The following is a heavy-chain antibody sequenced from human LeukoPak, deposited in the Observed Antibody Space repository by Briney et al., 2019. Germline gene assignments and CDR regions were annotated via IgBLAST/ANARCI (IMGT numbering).Heavy chain of an antibody. CDR1: GDSDSSYSSA. D-gene: IGHD2-15*01. V-gene: IGHV6-1*01. CDR2: TYYRSKWYT. Sequence: SQTLSPTCAISGDSDSSYSSAWKWSRHSPSRGREWLGRTYYRSKWYTDYAVSVKSRITINPATSKNQFSLHRNSVTPDDTAVYYCAGEGNSRCSWGQGTLVTVSS. CDR3: AGEGNSRCS. J-gene: IGHJ5*02.